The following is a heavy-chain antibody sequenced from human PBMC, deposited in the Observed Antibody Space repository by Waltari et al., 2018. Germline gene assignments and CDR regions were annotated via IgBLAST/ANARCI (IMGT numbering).Heavy chain of an antibody. J-gene: IGHJ4*02. D-gene: IGHD1-26*01. Sequence: EVQLLESGGGLVQPGGSLRLSCVASGFTFSSYGMSWVRQGAGKGREWVSSVSGRGYTTDYADSVKGRFTISRDNSKNTFYLQMNSLRVDDTAVYYCAKDRDGSSLTLYYFDHWSQGALVTVSS. CDR2: VSGRGYTT. V-gene: IGHV3-23*01. CDR3: AKDRDGSSLTLYYFDH. CDR1: GFTFSSYG.